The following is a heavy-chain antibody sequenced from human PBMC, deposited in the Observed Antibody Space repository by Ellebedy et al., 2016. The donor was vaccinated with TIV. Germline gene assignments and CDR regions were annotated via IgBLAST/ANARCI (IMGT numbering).Heavy chain of an antibody. CDR3: ARGGGYRYGYGAHFDY. CDR2: INDSGST. CDR1: GGSFTGYY. V-gene: IGHV4-34*01. D-gene: IGHD5-18*01. J-gene: IGHJ4*02. Sequence: SETLSLTXAVNGGSFTGYYWSWIRQPPGKGLEWIGEINDSGSTNYNPPLKSRVTISVDTSKNQFSLRLSSVTAADTAVYYCARGGGYRYGYGAHFDYWGQGTLVTVSS.